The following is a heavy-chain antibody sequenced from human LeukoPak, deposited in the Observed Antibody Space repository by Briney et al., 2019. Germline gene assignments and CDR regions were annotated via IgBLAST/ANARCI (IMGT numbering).Heavy chain of an antibody. V-gene: IGHV1-2*02. J-gene: IGHJ3*02. CDR3: ARSGDYSILDAFDI. CDR1: GYTFTDYY. Sequence: ASVKVSCKASGYTFTDYYIHWVRQAPGQGLEWMGWINSNSGNTEYAGAFQGRVTMTRDTSISTAYMELSRLRSDDTAVYYCARSGDYSILDAFDIWGQGTMVTVSS. D-gene: IGHD4-17*01. CDR2: INSNSGNT.